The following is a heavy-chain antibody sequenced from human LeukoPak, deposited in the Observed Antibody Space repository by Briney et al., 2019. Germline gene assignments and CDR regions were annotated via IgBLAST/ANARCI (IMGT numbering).Heavy chain of an antibody. J-gene: IGHJ4*02. V-gene: IGHV3-21*01. CDR3: ARDTDYYDSSGYYYAVFDY. D-gene: IGHD3-22*01. Sequence: GGSLRLSCAASGFTFSTYGMNWVRQAPGKGLEWVSSISSSSSYIYYADSVKGRFTISRDNAKNSLYLQMNSLRAEDTAVYYCARDTDYYDSSGYYYAVFDYWGQGTLVTVSS. CDR2: ISSSSSYI. CDR1: GFTFSTYG.